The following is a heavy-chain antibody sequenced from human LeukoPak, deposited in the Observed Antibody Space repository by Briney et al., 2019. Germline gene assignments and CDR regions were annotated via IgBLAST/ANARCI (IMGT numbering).Heavy chain of an antibody. Sequence: GRSLRLSCAASGFTFSSYGMHWVRQAPGKGLEWVAVIWYDGSNDYYANSVKGLFTISRDNSKNTLYLQMNSLRAEDTAVYFCARKNTQDAFDIWGQGTMVTVSS. D-gene: IGHD2-15*01. CDR1: GFTFSSYG. CDR3: ARKNTQDAFDI. V-gene: IGHV3-33*01. CDR2: IWYDGSND. J-gene: IGHJ3*02.